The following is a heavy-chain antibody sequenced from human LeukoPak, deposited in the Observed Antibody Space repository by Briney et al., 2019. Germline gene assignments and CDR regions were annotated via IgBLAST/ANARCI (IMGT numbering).Heavy chain of an antibody. D-gene: IGHD6-13*01. Sequence: GGSLRLSCAASGFTFTMFSMNWLRQAPGKGLEWIAFIRGRSDTTYYADSVQGRFTISRDNAEDSVYLQMNSLRVEDTAVYYCAKTLTSWTGLDYWGQGTLVTVSS. CDR2: IRGRSDTT. V-gene: IGHV3-48*01. J-gene: IGHJ4*02. CDR1: GFTFTMFS. CDR3: AKTLTSWTGLDY.